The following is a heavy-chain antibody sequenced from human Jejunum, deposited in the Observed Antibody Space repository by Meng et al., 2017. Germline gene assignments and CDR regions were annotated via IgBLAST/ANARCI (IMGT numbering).Heavy chain of an antibody. V-gene: IGHV3-30*01. CDR1: GFTFSTFA. CDR3: ASNVDPAMLTDY. D-gene: IGHD5-18*01. CDR2: ISYDGTDK. Sequence: GESLKISCAASGFTFSTFAMHWVRQAPGKGLEWVTTISYDGTDKYYADSAKGRFTISRDNSKNTLYPQMNSLRAEDTAVYYCASNVDPAMLTDYWGHGTQVTVSS. J-gene: IGHJ4*01.